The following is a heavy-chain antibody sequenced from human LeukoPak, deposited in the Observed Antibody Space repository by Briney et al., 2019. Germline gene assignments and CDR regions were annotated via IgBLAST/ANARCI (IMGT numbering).Heavy chain of an antibody. CDR3: AKRGVVIRGILVIGYHQEAYHYDF. V-gene: IGHV3-23*01. J-gene: IGHJ4*02. D-gene: IGHD3-10*01. CDR1: GISLSNYA. Sequence: GGSLRLSCVVSGISLSNYAMTWLRQAPGKGLEWVSYISERGGSTTYADSVKGRFTISRDTSLNTLYLQMNNLRAEDTAVYFCAKRGVVIRGILVIGYHQEAYHYDFWGQGVLVTVSS. CDR2: ISERGGST.